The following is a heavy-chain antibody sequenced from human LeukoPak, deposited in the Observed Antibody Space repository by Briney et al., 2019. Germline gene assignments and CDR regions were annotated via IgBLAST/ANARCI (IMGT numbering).Heavy chain of an antibody. CDR1: GLPFSSYW. D-gene: IGHD4-17*01. V-gene: IGHV3-30-3*01. J-gene: IGHJ4*02. CDR3: ARDDYGDYFYYFDY. CDR2: ISYDGSIK. Sequence: GGSLRLSCAASGLPFSSYWMSWVRQAPGKGLEWVAVISYDGSIKYYADSVKGRFTISRDNSKNTLYLQMNSLRAEDTAVYYCARDDYGDYFYYFDYWGQGTLVTVSS.